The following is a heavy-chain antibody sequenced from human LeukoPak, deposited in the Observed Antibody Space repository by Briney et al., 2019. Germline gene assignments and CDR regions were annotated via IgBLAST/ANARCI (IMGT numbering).Heavy chain of an antibody. V-gene: IGHV3-7*01. J-gene: IGHJ4*02. CDR3: GRGMAVAC. CDR2: IKEDGSDQ. Sequence: GGSLRLSCVGSGFTFSNYWLSWVRQAPGKGLEWVAHIKEDGSDQYYVDSVKGRFTVSRDNAKSSLYLQMNSLSAEDTAVYYCGRGMAVACWGQGTLVTVSS. CDR1: GFTFSNYW. D-gene: IGHD6-19*01.